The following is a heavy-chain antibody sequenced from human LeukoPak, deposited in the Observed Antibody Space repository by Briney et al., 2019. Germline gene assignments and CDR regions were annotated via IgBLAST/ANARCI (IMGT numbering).Heavy chain of an antibody. J-gene: IGHJ4*02. Sequence: PSETLSLTCAVYGGSFSGYYWSWIRQPPGKGLEWIGEINHSGSTNYNPSLKSRVTISVDTSKNQFSLKLSSVTAADTAVYYCARDRMRGSSWYGDFDYWGQGTLVTVSS. V-gene: IGHV4-34*01. CDR2: INHSGST. CDR3: ARDRMRGSSWYGDFDY. CDR1: GGSFSGYY. D-gene: IGHD6-13*01.